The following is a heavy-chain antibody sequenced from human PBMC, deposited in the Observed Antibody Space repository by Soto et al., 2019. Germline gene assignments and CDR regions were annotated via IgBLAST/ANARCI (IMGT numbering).Heavy chain of an antibody. CDR2: IRSKANSYET. V-gene: IGHV3-73*01. D-gene: IGHD6-13*01. J-gene: IGHJ3*02. Sequence: GGSLRLSCAASGFNFSGYAMHWVRQASGKGLEWVGRIRSKANSYETAYAASVKGRFSISRDDSKNTAYLQMNSLKTEDKAVYYCTRLRAGYAFDIWGQGTMVTVSS. CDR3: TRLRAGYAFDI. CDR1: GFNFSGYA.